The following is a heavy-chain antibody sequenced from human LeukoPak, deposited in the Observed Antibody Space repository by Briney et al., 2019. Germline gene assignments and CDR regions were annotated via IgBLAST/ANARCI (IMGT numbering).Heavy chain of an antibody. Sequence: ASVKVSCKASGGTFSSYAISWVRQAPGQGLEWMGGTIPIFGTANYAQKFQGRVTITTDESTSTAYMELSSLRSEDTAVYYCARELGYYYGSGAFDPWGQGTLVTVSS. CDR2: TIPIFGTA. V-gene: IGHV1-69*05. D-gene: IGHD3-10*01. CDR1: GGTFSSYA. CDR3: ARELGYYYGSGAFDP. J-gene: IGHJ5*02.